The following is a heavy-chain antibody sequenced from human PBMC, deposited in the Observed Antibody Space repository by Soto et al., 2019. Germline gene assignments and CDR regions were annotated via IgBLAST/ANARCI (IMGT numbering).Heavy chain of an antibody. CDR2: ISYDGSNQ. D-gene: IGHD2-15*01. Sequence: QVQLVESGGGVVRPGRSLRLSCAASGFTFSSYGIHWVRQAPGKGLEWVAVISYDGSNQYHADSVKGRFTISRDNSKNTVYLQMNSLRTEDTAVYYCAKEPGGGYWFGPWGQGTLVTVSS. J-gene: IGHJ5*02. V-gene: IGHV3-30*18. CDR3: AKEPGGGYWFGP. CDR1: GFTFSSYG.